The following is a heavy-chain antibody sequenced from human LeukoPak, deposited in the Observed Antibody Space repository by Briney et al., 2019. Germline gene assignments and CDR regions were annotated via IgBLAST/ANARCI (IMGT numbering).Heavy chain of an antibody. Sequence: RPSETLSLTCNVSGDSISNMNYYWGWVRQPPGKGLEWIGSVFYSGTAYYNPSLKSRVSISVDTSKNYFALRLNSVTAADTALYFCARLSKGRGYDNWRGYSNYLDPWGQGALVTVSS. V-gene: IGHV4-39*02. CDR1: GDSISNMNYY. CDR3: ARLSKGRGYDNWRGYSNYLDP. D-gene: IGHD3-3*01. CDR2: VFYSGTA. J-gene: IGHJ5*02.